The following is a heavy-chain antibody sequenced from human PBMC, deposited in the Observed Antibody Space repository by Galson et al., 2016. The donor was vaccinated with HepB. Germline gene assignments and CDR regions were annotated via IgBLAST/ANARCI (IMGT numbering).Heavy chain of an antibody. Sequence: SLRLSCAGSGLTVSSNCMTWVRLAPGKGLEWVAIICSGGTTYYADSVKGRFTISTDSSQNTIFLHMNPLRAEDTAVYYCARDVFTDGFDVWGQGTLVTVSS. CDR2: ICSGGTT. CDR3: ARDVFTDGFDV. J-gene: IGHJ3*01. D-gene: IGHD2-21*01. CDR1: GLTVSSNC. V-gene: IGHV3-66*01.